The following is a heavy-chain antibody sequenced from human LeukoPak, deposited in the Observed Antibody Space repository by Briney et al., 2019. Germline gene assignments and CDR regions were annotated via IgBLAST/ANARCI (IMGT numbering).Heavy chain of an antibody. CDR3: AKDRGSGWRAFDI. D-gene: IGHD6-19*01. V-gene: IGHV3-9*01. J-gene: IGHJ3*02. Sequence: LSLTCTVSGDSISGYYWSWVRQAPGKGLEWVSGISWNSGSIGYADSVKGRFTISRDNAKNSLYLQMNSLRAEDTALYYCAKDRGSGWRAFDIWGQGTMVTVSS. CDR2: ISWNSGSI. CDR1: GDSISGYY.